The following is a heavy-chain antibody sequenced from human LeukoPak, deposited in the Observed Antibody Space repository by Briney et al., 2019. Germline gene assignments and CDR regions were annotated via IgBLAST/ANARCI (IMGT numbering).Heavy chain of an antibody. Sequence: ASVKVSCKASGYTFTSYYMHCVRQAPGRGLEGMGIINPSGGSTSYAQKFQGRVTMTRDTSTSTVYMELSSLRSEDTAVYYCARGRLRYFDWLTDLPFDYWGQGTLVTVSS. V-gene: IGHV1-46*01. D-gene: IGHD3-9*01. CDR2: INPSGGST. CDR1: GYTFTSYY. CDR3: ARGRLRYFDWLTDLPFDY. J-gene: IGHJ4*02.